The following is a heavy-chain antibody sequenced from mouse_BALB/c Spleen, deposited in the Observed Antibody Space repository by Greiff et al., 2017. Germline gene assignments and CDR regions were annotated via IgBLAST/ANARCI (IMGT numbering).Heavy chain of an antibody. CDR1: GFTFSSYG. Sequence: EVKLVESGGDLVKPGGSLKLSCAASGFTFSSYGMSWVRQTPDKRLEWVATISSGGSYTYYPDSVKGRFTISRDNAKNTLYLQMSSLKSEDTAMYYCARDKGFIWGQGTSVTVSS. V-gene: IGHV5-6*02. D-gene: IGHD1-1*01. CDR2: ISSGGSYT. CDR3: ARDKGFI. J-gene: IGHJ4*01.